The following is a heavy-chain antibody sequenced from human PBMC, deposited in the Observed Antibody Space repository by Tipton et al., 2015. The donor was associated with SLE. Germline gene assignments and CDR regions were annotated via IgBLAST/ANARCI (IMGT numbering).Heavy chain of an antibody. CDR1: GFRFSGFA. Sequence: SLRLSCAASGFRFSGFAMHWVRQAPGKGLEWVALIYYDGINKYYAESVKGRFTISRDNAEDTLYLEMNSLRTEDTAVYYCAKDSAFSSSWPADSWGQGTLVTVSS. V-gene: IGHV3-30*18. CDR3: AKDSAFSSSWPADS. CDR2: IYYDGINK. D-gene: IGHD6-13*01. J-gene: IGHJ4*02.